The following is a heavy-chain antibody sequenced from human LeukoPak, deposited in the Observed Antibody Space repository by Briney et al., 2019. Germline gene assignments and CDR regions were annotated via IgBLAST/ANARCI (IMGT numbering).Heavy chain of an antibody. V-gene: IGHV1-69*04. J-gene: IGHJ4*02. Sequence: ASVKVSCKASGGTFSSYAISWVRQAPGQGLEWMGRIIPILGIANYAQKFQGRVTITADKSTSTAYMELSSLRSEDTAVYYCARGTYYYDSSGCFPFDYWGQGTLVTVSS. CDR1: GGTFSSYA. D-gene: IGHD3-22*01. CDR3: ARGTYYYDSSGCFPFDY. CDR2: IIPILGIA.